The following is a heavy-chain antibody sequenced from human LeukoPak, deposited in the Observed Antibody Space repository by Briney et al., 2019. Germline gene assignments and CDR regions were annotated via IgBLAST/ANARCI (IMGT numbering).Heavy chain of an antibody. CDR1: GGSISSGGYS. D-gene: IGHD2-15*01. CDR2: IYHRGST. Sequence: SETLSLTCAVSGGSISSGGYSWSWIRQPPGKGLEWIGYIYHRGSTYYNPSLKSRVTISVDRSKNQFSLKLSSVTAADTAVYYCARGNYSVSAKNWFDPWGQGTLVTVSS. J-gene: IGHJ5*02. CDR3: ARGNYSVSAKNWFDP. V-gene: IGHV4-30-2*01.